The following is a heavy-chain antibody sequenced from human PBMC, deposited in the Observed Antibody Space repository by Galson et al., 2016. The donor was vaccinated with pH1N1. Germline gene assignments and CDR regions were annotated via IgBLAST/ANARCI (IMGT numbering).Heavy chain of an antibody. CDR1: GFTFGNFA. D-gene: IGHD3-22*01. J-gene: IGHJ4*02. V-gene: IGHV3-23*01. CDR3: VKYDSSGYYYGRLVN. Sequence: SLRLSCAASGFTFGNFAMSWVRQSPGKGLQWLSAISGGGATTYYIDSVKGRFTISRDNSKNTLYLEMNSLKAEDTSLYYCVKYDSSGYYYGRLVNWGQGTLATVSS. CDR2: ISGGGATT.